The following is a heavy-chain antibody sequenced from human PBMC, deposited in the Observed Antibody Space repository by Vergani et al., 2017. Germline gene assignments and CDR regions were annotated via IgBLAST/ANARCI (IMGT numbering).Heavy chain of an antibody. J-gene: IGHJ6*03. CDR3: AKDGNSYYYMDV. V-gene: IGHV3-23*03. D-gene: IGHD1-1*01. CDR1: GFTFSSYA. CDR2: IYSGGSST. Sequence: EVQLLESGGGLVQPGGSLRLSCAASGFTFSSYAMSWVRQAPGKGLEWVSVIYSGGSSTYYAASVKGRFTISRDNSKNTLYLQMNSLRAEDTAVYYCAKDGNSYYYMDVWGKGTTVTVSS.